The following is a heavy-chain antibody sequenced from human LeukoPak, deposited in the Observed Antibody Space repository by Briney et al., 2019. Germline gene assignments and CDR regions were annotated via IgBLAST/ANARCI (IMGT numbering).Heavy chain of an antibody. J-gene: IGHJ4*02. V-gene: IGHV3-21*01. CDR1: EFTFSSYS. CDR2: ISSSSSYI. D-gene: IGHD1-26*01. Sequence: GGSLRLSCAASEFTFSSYSMNWVRQAPGKGLEWVSSISSSSSYIYYVDSVKGRFTISRDNAKNSLYLQMNSLRAEDTAVYYCARARLQWEVRYPRFDSWGQGTLVTVSS. CDR3: ARARLQWEVRYPRFDS.